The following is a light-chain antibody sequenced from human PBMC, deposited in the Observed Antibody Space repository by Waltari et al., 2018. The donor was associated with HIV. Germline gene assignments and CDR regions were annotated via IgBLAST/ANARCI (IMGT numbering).Light chain of an antibody. CDR2: DIN. J-gene: IGLJ2*01. Sequence: QSALTQPASVSGFLGQSINIACTGISTDSRFYQYVSWYQQYPGKVPRLIIFDINNGTSGVSDHVSVSRSGNSASLNFSGLQSGDEAHYYCASNRLDYTLIFGGGTKLTVL. V-gene: IGLV2-14*03. CDR1: STDSRFYQY. CDR3: ASNRLDYTLI.